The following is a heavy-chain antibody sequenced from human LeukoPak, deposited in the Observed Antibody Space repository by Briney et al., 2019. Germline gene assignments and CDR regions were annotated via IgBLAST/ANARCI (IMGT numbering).Heavy chain of an antibody. CDR3: ARSRGYSGYDMDY. V-gene: IGHV3-21*01. Sequence: PGGSLRLSCAASGFTFSSYSMNWVRQAPGKGLEGVSSISSSSSYIYYADSVKGRFTISRDNAKNSLYLQMNSLRAEDTAVYYCARSRGYSGYDMDYWGQGTLVTVSS. CDR1: GFTFSSYS. D-gene: IGHD5-12*01. CDR2: ISSSSSYI. J-gene: IGHJ4*02.